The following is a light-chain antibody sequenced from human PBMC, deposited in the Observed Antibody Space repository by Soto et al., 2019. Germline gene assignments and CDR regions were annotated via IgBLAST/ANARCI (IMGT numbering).Light chain of an antibody. V-gene: IGKV1-39*01. J-gene: IGKJ3*01. CDR3: QQSYSTPFT. Sequence: DIQMTQSPSSLSASVGDRVTITCRASQSISSYLNWYQQKPGKDPKLLIYAASSLQSGVPSRFSGSGSVTDFIFTISSLQPEDFATYYCQQSYSTPFTFGTGTKVDSK. CDR2: AAS. CDR1: QSISSY.